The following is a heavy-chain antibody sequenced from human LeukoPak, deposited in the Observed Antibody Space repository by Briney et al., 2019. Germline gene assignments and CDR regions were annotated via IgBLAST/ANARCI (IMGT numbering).Heavy chain of an antibody. CDR1: GFTFSSYA. Sequence: GGSLRLSCAATGFTFSSYAMSWVRQAPGKGLEWVSAISGSGGSTYYADSVKGRFTISRDNSKNTLYLQMNSLRAEDTAVYYCAKAGAPTLVYNWFDPWGQGTLVTVSS. V-gene: IGHV3-23*01. D-gene: IGHD6-13*01. CDR3: AKAGAPTLVYNWFDP. J-gene: IGHJ5*02. CDR2: ISGSGGST.